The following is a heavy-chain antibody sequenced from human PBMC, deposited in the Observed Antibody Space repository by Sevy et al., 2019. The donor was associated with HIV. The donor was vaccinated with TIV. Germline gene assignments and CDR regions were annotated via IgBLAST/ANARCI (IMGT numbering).Heavy chain of an antibody. V-gene: IGHV3-33*01. CDR3: ARGSGSDWYFDL. CDR1: GFTFSTFG. J-gene: IGHJ2*01. D-gene: IGHD1-26*01. CDR2: IFSDGSTK. Sequence: GGSLRLSCAASGFTFSTFGIHWVRQAPGKGLEWVAAIFSDGSTKYYADSVKGRFAISRDNSKSTVNLQMNRLRAEDTAVYSCARGSGSDWYFDLWGRGTLVTVSS.